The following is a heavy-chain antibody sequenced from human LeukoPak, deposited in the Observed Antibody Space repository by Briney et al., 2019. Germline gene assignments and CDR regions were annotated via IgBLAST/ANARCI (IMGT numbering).Heavy chain of an antibody. V-gene: IGHV1-69*13. CDR3: AAELSGSGIH. Sequence: SVKVSCKASGGTFSSYAISWVRPAPGQGLEWMGGIIPIFGTANYAQKFQGRVTITADESTSTAYMELSSLRSEDTAVYYCAAELSGSGIHWGQGTLVTVSS. J-gene: IGHJ4*02. D-gene: IGHD3-10*01. CDR2: IIPIFGTA. CDR1: GGTFSSYA.